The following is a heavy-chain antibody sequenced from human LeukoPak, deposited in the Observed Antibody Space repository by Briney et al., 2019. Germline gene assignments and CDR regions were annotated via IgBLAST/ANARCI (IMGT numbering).Heavy chain of an antibody. J-gene: IGHJ4*02. V-gene: IGHV4-61*02. CDR2: IYTSGST. CDR3: ARYKSGYFDY. Sequence: SETLSLTCTVSGGSISSGSYYWSWIRQPAGKGLEWIGRIYTSGSTNYNPSLKSRVTMSVDTSKNQFSLKLSSVTAADTAVYYCARYKSGYFDYWGQGTLVTVSS. D-gene: IGHD2-15*01. CDR1: GGSISSGSYY.